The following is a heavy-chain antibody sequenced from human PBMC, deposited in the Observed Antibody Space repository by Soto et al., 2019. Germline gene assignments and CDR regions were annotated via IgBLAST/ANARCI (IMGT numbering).Heavy chain of an antibody. V-gene: IGHV1-69*13. D-gene: IGHD2-2*01. CDR3: ATYSAYCISIACILS. CDR1: GGTFSSYA. Sequence: GASVKVSCKASGGTFSSYAISWVRQAPGQGLEWMGGIIPIFGTANYAQKFQGRVTITADESTSTAYMELSSLRSEDTAVYYCATYSAYCISIACILSWGPGIRVTVSS. CDR2: IIPIFGTA. J-gene: IGHJ5*02.